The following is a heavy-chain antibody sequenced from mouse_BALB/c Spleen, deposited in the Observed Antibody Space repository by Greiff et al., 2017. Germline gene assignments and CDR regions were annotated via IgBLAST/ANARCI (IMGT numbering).Heavy chain of an antibody. Sequence: VKLQQSGAELMKPGASVKISCKATGYTFSSYWIEWVKQRPGHGLEWIGEILPGSGSTNYNEKFKGKATFTADTSSNTAYMQLSSLTSEDSAVYYCARRGSNYAMDYWGQGTSVTVSS. D-gene: IGHD1-1*01. CDR1: GYTFSSYW. J-gene: IGHJ4*01. V-gene: IGHV1-9*01. CDR3: ARRGSNYAMDY. CDR2: ILPGSGST.